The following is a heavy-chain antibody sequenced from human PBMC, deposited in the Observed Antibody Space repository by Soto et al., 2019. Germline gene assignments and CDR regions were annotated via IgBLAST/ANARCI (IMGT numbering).Heavy chain of an antibody. CDR2: INPKSGGT. V-gene: IGHV1-2*04. J-gene: IGHJ6*02. CDR3: ARDKDGIDV. CDR1: GYTFSDYY. Sequence: QVQLVQSGAEVKKPGASVKVSCKASGYTFSDYYMHWVRQAPGQGLEWLGWINPKSGGTNYAQKFQGWVTMTRDTSISTAYMELSRLRSDDTAVYYGARDKDGIDVWGQGTTVTVSS.